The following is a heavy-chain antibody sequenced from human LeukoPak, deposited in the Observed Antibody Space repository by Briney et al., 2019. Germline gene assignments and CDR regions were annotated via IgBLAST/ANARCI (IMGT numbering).Heavy chain of an antibody. CDR3: TRGNYDYVWGSYRYPFDY. J-gene: IGHJ4*02. CDR1: GFTFGDYA. Sequence: PGRSLRLSCTASGFTFGDYAMSWFRQAPGKGLEWVGFIRSKAYGGTTEYAASVKGRFTISRDDSKSIAYLQMNSLKTEDTAVYYCTRGNYDYVWGSYRYPFDYWGQGTLVTVSS. V-gene: IGHV3-49*03. CDR2: IRSKAYGGTT. D-gene: IGHD3-16*02.